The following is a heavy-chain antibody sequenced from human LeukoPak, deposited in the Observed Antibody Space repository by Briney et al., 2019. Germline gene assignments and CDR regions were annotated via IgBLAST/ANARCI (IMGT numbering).Heavy chain of an antibody. CDR2: ISYDGSNK. CDR3: ARETVGDLDY. Sequence: GRSLRLSCAASGFTFSSYGMHWVRQAPGKGLEWVAVISYDGSNKYYADSVKGRFTISRDNSKNTLYLQMNSLRAEDTCVYYCARETVGDLDYWGQGTLVTVSS. D-gene: IGHD3-16*01. CDR1: GFTFSSYG. J-gene: IGHJ4*02. V-gene: IGHV3-30*03.